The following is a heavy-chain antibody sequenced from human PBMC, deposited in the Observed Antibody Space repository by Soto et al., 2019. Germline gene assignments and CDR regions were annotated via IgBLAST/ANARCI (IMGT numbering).Heavy chain of an antibody. J-gene: IGHJ4*02. V-gene: IGHV1-45*02. D-gene: IGHD1-26*01. Sequence: QVQLVQSGAEVKKTGSSVTVSCKALGNTFTYRYLHWVRQAPGQALAWMGWITPFNGDVHYAQKFQERVTITRDTSINTAYMRMSSLRSEDTAMYYCASGGAGSGPFTWELPDHWGQGTRVTVSS. CDR3: ASGGAGSGPFTWELPDH. CDR1: GNTFTYRY. CDR2: ITPFNGDV.